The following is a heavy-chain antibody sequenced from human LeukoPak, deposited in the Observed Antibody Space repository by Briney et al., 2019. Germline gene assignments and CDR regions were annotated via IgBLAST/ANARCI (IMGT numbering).Heavy chain of an antibody. CDR1: GYSFTSYW. J-gene: IGHJ4*02. D-gene: IGHD3-10*01. Sequence: PGESLKISCKGSGYSFTSYWIGWVRQMPGKGLEWMGIIYPGDSDTRYSPSFQGQATISADKSISTAYLQWSSLKASDTAMYYCASHYYYGSGPQGGFAYWGQGTLVTVSS. CDR2: IYPGDSDT. CDR3: ASHYYYGSGPQGGFAY. V-gene: IGHV5-51*01.